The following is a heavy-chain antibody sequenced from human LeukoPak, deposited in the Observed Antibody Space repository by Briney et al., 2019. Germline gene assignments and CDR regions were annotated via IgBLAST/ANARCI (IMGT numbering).Heavy chain of an antibody. CDR2: IYYSGST. CDR3: ARDPGIAARPDAFDI. J-gene: IGHJ3*02. V-gene: IGHV4-39*02. Sequence: SETLSLTCTVSGGSISSSSYYWGWIRQPPGKGLEWIGSIYYSGSTYYNPSLKSRVTISVDTSKNQFSLKLSSVTAADTAVYYCARDPGIAARPDAFDIWGQGTMVTVSS. D-gene: IGHD6-6*01. CDR1: GGSISSSSYY.